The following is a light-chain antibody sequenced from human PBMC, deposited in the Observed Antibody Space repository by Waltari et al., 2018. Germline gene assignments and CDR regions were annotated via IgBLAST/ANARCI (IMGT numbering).Light chain of an antibody. CDR2: DVS. V-gene: IGLV2-23*02. CDR3: CSYAGSSTLV. Sequence: QSALTQPASVSGSPGQSITISCTGTSSDVGGYNYVYWYQQHPGKAPKLMIDDVSKRPSGVSNRFSGSKSGNTASLTISGLQAEDEADYYCCSYAGSSTLVFGGGTKLTVL. CDR1: SSDVGGYNY. J-gene: IGLJ2*01.